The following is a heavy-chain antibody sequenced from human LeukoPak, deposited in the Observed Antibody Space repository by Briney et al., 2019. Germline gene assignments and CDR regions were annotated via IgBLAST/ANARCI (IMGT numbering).Heavy chain of an antibody. Sequence: PSETLSLTCTVSGYSISSGYYWGWIRQPPGKGLEWIGRIYHSGSTYYNPSLKSRVTISVDTSKNQFSLKLSSVTAADTAVYYCATKDYKAFTDWGQGTLVTVSS. CDR1: GYSISSGYY. D-gene: IGHD4/OR15-4a*01. V-gene: IGHV4-38-2*02. J-gene: IGHJ4*02. CDR2: IYHSGST. CDR3: ATKDYKAFTD.